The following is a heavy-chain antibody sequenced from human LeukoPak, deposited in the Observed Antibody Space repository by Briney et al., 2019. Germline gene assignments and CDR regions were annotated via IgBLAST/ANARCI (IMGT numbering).Heavy chain of an antibody. CDR1: GGSISSGGYY. CDR2: IYHSGST. J-gene: IGHJ4*02. D-gene: IGHD1-1*01. V-gene: IGHV4-30-2*01. CDR3: ARTLPTGLLDY. Sequence: PSETLSLTCTVSGGSISSGGYYWSWIRQPPGKGREWIGYIYHSGSTYYNPSLKSRVTISVDRSKNQFSLKLSSVTAADTAVYYCARTLPTGLLDYWGQGTLVTVSS.